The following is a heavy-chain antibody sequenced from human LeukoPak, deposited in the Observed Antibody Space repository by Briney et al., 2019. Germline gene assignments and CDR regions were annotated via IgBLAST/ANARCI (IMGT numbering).Heavy chain of an antibody. V-gene: IGHV3-21*01. J-gene: IGHJ4*02. Sequence: PGASLRLSCVASDLPFSSYTINWVRQAPGKGLECVSSISTGSSYIYYAASVRGRFTISRDNAKNSLYLQMNSLRAEDTAVYYCVSDSGSYAPLAYWGQGTLVTVSS. CDR2: ISTGSSYI. D-gene: IGHD1-26*01. CDR1: DLPFSSYT. CDR3: VSDSGSYAPLAY.